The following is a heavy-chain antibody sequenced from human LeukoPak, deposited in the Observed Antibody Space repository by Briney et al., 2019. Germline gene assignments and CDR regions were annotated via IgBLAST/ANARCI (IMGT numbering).Heavy chain of an antibody. V-gene: IGHV3-66*01. Sequence: GGSLRLSCAASGFTVSSNYMSWVRQAPGKGLEWVSVIYSGGSTYYADSVKGRFTISRDNSKNTLYLQMNSLRAEDTAVYYCARVRLRQQLVRPLFDYWGQGTLVTVSS. CDR1: GFTVSSNY. CDR3: ARVRLRQQLVRPLFDY. J-gene: IGHJ4*02. CDR2: IYSGGST. D-gene: IGHD6-13*01.